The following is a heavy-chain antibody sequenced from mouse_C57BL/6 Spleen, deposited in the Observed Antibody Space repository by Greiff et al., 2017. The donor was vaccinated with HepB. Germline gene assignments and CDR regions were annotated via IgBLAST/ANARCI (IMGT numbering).Heavy chain of an antibody. J-gene: IGHJ1*03. CDR2: IRSKSSNYAT. CDR1: GFTFNTYA. V-gene: IGHV10-3*01. CDR3: GRGGSLYDDDGYFDV. Sequence: EVQLQESGGGLVQPKGSLKLSCAASGFTFNTYAMHWVRQAPGKGLEWVARIRSKSSNYATYYADSVKDRFTISRDDSQSRLYLQMNNLKTEDTAMYYCGRGGSLYDDDGYFDVWGTGTTVTVSS. D-gene: IGHD2-4*01.